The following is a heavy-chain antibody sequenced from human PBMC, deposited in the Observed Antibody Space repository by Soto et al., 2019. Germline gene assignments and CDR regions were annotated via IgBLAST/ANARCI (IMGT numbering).Heavy chain of an antibody. CDR3: ARGVLH. CDR2: ISYGGST. Sequence: QVQLQESGPGLVQPSQTLSLTCTVSGGSISSGGYYWSWIRQHPGTALEWIGHISYGGSTYYNTSLXSXXTISGDMSRNLFSLIVNSVTAADTAVYYCARGVLHWGQGTLVTVSS. CDR1: GGSISSGGYY. V-gene: IGHV4-31*03. J-gene: IGHJ4*01.